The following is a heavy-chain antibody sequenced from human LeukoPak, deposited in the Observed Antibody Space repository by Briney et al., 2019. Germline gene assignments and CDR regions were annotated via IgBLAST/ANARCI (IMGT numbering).Heavy chain of an antibody. J-gene: IGHJ3*02. Sequence: PGGSLRPSCAASGFTFSSYAMHWVRQAPGKGLEWVAVISYDGSNKYYADSVKGRFTISRDNSKNTLYLQMNSLRAEDTAVYYCARDRGGYAKLPDDAFDIWGQGTMVTVSS. V-gene: IGHV3-30*04. CDR3: ARDRGGYAKLPDDAFDI. CDR1: GFTFSSYA. D-gene: IGHD6-25*01. CDR2: ISYDGSNK.